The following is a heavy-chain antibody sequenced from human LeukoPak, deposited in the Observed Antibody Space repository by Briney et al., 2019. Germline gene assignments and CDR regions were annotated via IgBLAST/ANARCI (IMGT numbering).Heavy chain of an antibody. J-gene: IGHJ4*02. CDR3: ARGGRYRSGWYHTDY. D-gene: IGHD6-19*01. CDR2: IYTSGST. CDR1: GGSISSYY. V-gene: IGHV4-4*07. Sequence: SETLSLTCTVSGGSISSYYWSWIRQPAGKGLEWIGRIYTSGSTNYNPSLKSRVTMSVDTSKNQLSLKLSSVTAADTAVYYCARGGRYRSGWYHTDYWSQGTLVTVPP.